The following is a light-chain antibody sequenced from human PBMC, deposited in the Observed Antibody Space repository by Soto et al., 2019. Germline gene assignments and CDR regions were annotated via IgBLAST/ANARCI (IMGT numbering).Light chain of an antibody. Sequence: QSVVTQPPSASGTPGQTITMSCSGSNSNIGPNFVFWYQQLPGTAPKLLIYRNNQRPSGVPDRFSGSTSGTSASLAISGLRSEDEANYYCATWDDSLRVVVFGGGTKVTVL. CDR2: RNN. J-gene: IGLJ2*01. CDR1: NSNIGPNF. CDR3: ATWDDSLRVVV. V-gene: IGLV1-47*01.